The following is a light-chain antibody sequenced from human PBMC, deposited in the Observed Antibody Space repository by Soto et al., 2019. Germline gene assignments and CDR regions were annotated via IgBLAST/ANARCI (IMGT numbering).Light chain of an antibody. J-gene: IGKJ3*01. CDR1: QSVSSRY. CDR3: QLYGSSPRFT. Sequence: EILLTQSPGTLSLSPGERATLACRASQSVSSRYLAWYQQKPGQAPRLLIYGASSRATGIPDRFSGSGSGTDFTLTISRLEPEDFAVYSCQLYGSSPRFTFGPGTRVDIK. V-gene: IGKV3-20*01. CDR2: GAS.